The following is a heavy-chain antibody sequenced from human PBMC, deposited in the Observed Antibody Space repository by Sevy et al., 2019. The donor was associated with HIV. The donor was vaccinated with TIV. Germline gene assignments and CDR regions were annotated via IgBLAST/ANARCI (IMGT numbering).Heavy chain of an antibody. Sequence: GGSLRLSCAASGFAFYDCSMSWIRQAPGKGLEWVATLSFGCGKINYADSVKGRFTISRDNSKNSFYLKMDNLRVEDTALYYCAREGCTRPHDYWGQGTRVTVSS. J-gene: IGHJ4*02. V-gene: IGHV3-23*01. CDR1: GFAFYDCS. D-gene: IGHD2-8*01. CDR2: LSFGCGKI. CDR3: AREGCTRPHDY.